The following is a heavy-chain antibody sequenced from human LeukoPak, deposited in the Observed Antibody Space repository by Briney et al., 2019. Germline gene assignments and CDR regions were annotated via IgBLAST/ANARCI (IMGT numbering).Heavy chain of an antibody. CDR1: GYTFTGYH. V-gene: IGHV1-2*06. CDR2: ISPNSGGT. CDR3: ATLEPYVGKDAFDI. D-gene: IGHD1-26*01. J-gene: IGHJ3*02. Sequence: ASVKVSCKASGYTFTGYHMHWVRQAPGQGLEWMGRISPNSGGTNYAQKFQGRVTMTRDTSISTAYMELSRLRSDDTAVYYCATLEPYVGKDAFDIWGQGTMVTVSS.